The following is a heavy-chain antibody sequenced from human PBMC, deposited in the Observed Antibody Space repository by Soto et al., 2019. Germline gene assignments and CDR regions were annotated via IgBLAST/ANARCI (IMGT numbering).Heavy chain of an antibody. CDR3: ARGLDYGDYAVDY. CDR1: GGSISSGGYY. Sequence: PSETLSLTCTVSGGSISSGGYYRSWIRQHPRKGLEWIGYIYYSGSTYYNPSLKSRVTISVDTSKNQFSLKLSSVTAADSAVYYCARGLDYGDYAVDYWGQGTLVTVSS. D-gene: IGHD4-17*01. J-gene: IGHJ4*02. V-gene: IGHV4-31*03. CDR2: IYYSGST.